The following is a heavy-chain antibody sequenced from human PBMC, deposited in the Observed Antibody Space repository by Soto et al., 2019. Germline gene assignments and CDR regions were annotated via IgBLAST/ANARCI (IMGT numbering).Heavy chain of an antibody. V-gene: IGHV1-3*01. CDR1: GYTFTRYT. D-gene: IGHD3-10*01. CDR3: AIFGGSVSG. CDR2: INAGNDNT. J-gene: IGHJ4*02. Sequence: ASVKVSCKASGYTFTRYTMYWVRQAPGQRLECMGWINAGNDNTKYSQKFQGRVTITRDTSASTAYMGLSSLRSEDTAVYYCAIFGGSVSGWGQGTLVTVSS.